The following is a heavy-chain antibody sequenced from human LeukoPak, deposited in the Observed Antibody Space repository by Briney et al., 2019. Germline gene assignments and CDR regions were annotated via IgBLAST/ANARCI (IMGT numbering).Heavy chain of an antibody. CDR3: ARTMVRRVGPSGY. CDR2: INLSGST. CDR1: GGSFSGYY. V-gene: IGHV4-34*01. J-gene: IGHJ4*02. D-gene: IGHD3-10*01. Sequence: SETLSLTCAVYGGSFSGYYWSWIRQPPGKGLEWIGEINLSGSTNYNPSLKSRVTISVDTSKNQFSLKLSSVTAADTAVYYCARTMVRRVGPSGYWGQGTLVTVSS.